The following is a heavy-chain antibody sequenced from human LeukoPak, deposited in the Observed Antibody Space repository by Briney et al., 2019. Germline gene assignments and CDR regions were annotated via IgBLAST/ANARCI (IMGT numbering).Heavy chain of an antibody. Sequence: GESLKISCQGSGFTFTKNWIGWVRQMPGKGLEWMGIIYPGDSDTRYSLSFQGQVTISADKSIRTAYLQWTSLKASDTAMYFCARQGDLVRGLSNGGLDLWGQGTMVTVSS. D-gene: IGHD3-10*01. V-gene: IGHV5-51*01. CDR1: GFTFTKNW. J-gene: IGHJ3*01. CDR2: IYPGDSDT. CDR3: ARQGDLVRGLSNGGLDL.